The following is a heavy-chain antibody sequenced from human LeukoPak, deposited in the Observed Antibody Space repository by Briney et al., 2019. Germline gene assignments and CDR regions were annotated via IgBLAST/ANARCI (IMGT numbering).Heavy chain of an antibody. CDR2: INSDGSST. J-gene: IGHJ4*02. V-gene: IGHV3-74*01. Sequence: GGSLRLSCADSGLDFSAYDMNWVRQAPGKGLVWVSRINSDGSSTSYADSVKGRFTISRDNAKNTLYLQMNSLRAEDTAVYYCARGIYYYDSSYGYWGQGTLVTVSS. CDR3: ARGIYYYDSSYGY. D-gene: IGHD3-22*01. CDR1: GLDFSAYD.